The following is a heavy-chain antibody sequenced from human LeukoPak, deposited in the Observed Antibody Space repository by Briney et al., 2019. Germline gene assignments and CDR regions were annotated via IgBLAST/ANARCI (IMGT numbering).Heavy chain of an antibody. CDR3: ARDDALVATGSFDY. CDR1: GYTFTNYS. CDR2: ISAYNGNT. Sequence: ASVKVSCKGSGYTFTNYSINWVRQAPGQGLEGIGWISAYNGNTNYAQKLQGRVTMTTDASTSTAYMELRSLRSHDAAVYYCARDDALVATGSFDYWGEGTLVTVPS. D-gene: IGHD5-12*01. V-gene: IGHV1-18*01. J-gene: IGHJ4*02.